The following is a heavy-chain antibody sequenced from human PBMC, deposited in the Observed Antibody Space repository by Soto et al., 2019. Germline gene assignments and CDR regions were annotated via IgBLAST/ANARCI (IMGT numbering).Heavy chain of an antibody. CDR3: ARDGCSGGSCYSSLHYYYYMDV. CDR2: TYYRSKWYN. D-gene: IGHD2-15*01. J-gene: IGHJ6*03. V-gene: IGHV6-1*01. Sequence: PSRGLGWLGRTYYRSKWYNDYAVSVKSRITINPDTSKNQFSLQLNSVTPKDTAVYYCARDGCSGGSCYSSLHYYYYMDVWGKGTTVTVSS.